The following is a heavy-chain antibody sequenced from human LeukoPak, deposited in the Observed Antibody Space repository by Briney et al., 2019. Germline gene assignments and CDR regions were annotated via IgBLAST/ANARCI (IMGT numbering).Heavy chain of an antibody. D-gene: IGHD1-26*01. Sequence: KPSETLTLTCTVSGDSISSFYWSWIRQSPGKGLEWIGYIWKSATTNYNPSLKSRVTISVDTSNNQFYLKVNSVTAADTAVYYCARGTFSGSYAGYFDNWGQGALVTVSS. J-gene: IGHJ4*02. CDR3: ARGTFSGSYAGYFDN. CDR1: GDSISSFY. CDR2: IWKSATT. V-gene: IGHV4-59*01.